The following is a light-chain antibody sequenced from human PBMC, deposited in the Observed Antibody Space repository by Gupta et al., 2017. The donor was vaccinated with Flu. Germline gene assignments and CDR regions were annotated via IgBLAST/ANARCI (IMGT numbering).Light chain of an antibody. V-gene: IGKV1-5*03. CDR3: QQYSSHTWT. CDR2: RAS. CDR1: QINSTW. Sequence: PSTLTASVGDRVTMTCLSSQINSTWLAWYQQKPGKAPKLLIYRASSLEGGVPSRFSGSGSGTEFTLTISSLQPDDFATYYCQQYSSHTWTFGQGTKVEIK. J-gene: IGKJ1*01.